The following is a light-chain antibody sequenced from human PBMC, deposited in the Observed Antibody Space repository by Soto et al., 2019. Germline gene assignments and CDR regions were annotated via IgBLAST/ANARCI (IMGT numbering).Light chain of an antibody. CDR1: KLGDKY. J-gene: IGLJ2*01. CDR2: QDN. Sequence: SYELTQPPSVSVSPGQTASITCSGDKLGDKYACWYQLRPGQSPVLVIYQDNKRPSGIPERFSGSNSGNTATLTISGTQAMDEADYYCQAWDSSTVPHIVFGGGTKVTVL. CDR3: QAWDSSTVPHIV. V-gene: IGLV3-1*01.